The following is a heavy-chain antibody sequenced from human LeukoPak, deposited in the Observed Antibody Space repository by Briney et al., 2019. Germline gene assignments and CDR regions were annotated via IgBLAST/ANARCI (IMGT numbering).Heavy chain of an antibody. D-gene: IGHD3-22*01. CDR3: ARDLPYYEKRLPKNWYFDL. CDR2: ISSSGRAYI. CDR1: GFTFSDYY. J-gene: IGHJ2*01. V-gene: IGHV3-11*01. Sequence: GGSLRLSCAASGFTFSDYYMSWIRQAAGKGLEWVSYISSSGRAYIYYADSVKGRFTISRDNAKNSLYLQMNSLRAEDTAVYYCARDLPYYEKRLPKNWYFDLWGRGTLVTVSS.